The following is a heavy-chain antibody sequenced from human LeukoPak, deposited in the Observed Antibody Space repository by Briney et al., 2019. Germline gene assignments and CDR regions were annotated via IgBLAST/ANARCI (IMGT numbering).Heavy chain of an antibody. V-gene: IGHV3-21*01. CDR2: ISSSSSYI. J-gene: IGHJ3*02. Sequence: GSLRLSCAASGFTFSSYSMNWVRQAPGKGLEWVSSISSSSSYIYYADSVKGRFTISRDNAKNSLYLQMNSLRAEDTAVYYCARVSDSGWYKDAFDIWGQGTMVTVSS. CDR1: GFTFSSYS. CDR3: ARVSDSGWYKDAFDI. D-gene: IGHD6-19*01.